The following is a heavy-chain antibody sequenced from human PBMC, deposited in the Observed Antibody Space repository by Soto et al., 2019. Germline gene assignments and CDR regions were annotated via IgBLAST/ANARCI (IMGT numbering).Heavy chain of an antibody. CDR1: GYTFTSYG. CDR3: ATIYDFWSGDKYYYYYYGMDV. Sequence: ASVKVSCKASGYTFTSYGISWVRQAPGQGLEWMGWISAYNGNTNYAQKLQGRVTMTTDTSTSTAYMELRSLRSDDTAVYYCATIYDFWSGDKYYYYYYGMDVWGQGTTVTVSS. D-gene: IGHD3-3*01. J-gene: IGHJ6*02. CDR2: ISAYNGNT. V-gene: IGHV1-18*01.